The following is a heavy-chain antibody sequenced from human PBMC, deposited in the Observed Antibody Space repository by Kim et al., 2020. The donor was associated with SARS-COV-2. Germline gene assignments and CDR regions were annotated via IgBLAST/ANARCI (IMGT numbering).Heavy chain of an antibody. D-gene: IGHD4-4*01. CDR2: INPNSGGK. V-gene: IGHV1-2*06. CDR1: GYTFTGYY. J-gene: IGHJ4*02. CDR3: ARSVDGNSHFDY. Sequence: ASVKVSCKASGYTFTGYYMHWVRQAPGQGLEWMGRINPNSGGKNYAQKFQGTVTMTRDTSISTGYMELSRLRSDDSAVYYCARSVDGNSHFDYWGQGTLVNVSS.